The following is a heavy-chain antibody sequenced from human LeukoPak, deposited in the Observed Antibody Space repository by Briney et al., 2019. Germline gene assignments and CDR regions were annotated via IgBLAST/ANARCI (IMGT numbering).Heavy chain of an antibody. D-gene: IGHD6-13*01. CDR2: ISSNGGST. CDR3: ARGGQQQLVRH. J-gene: IGHJ4*02. CDR1: GFTFSRYA. Sequence: GGSLRLSCAASGFTFSRYAMHWVRQAPGKGLEYVSAISSNGGSTYYANSVKGRFTISRDNSKNTLHLQMGSLRAEDMAVYYCARGGQQQLVRHWGQGTLVTVSS. V-gene: IGHV3-64*01.